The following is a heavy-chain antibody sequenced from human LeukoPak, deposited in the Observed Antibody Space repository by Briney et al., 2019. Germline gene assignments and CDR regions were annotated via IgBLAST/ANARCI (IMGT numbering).Heavy chain of an antibody. D-gene: IGHD6-13*01. V-gene: IGHV4-59*01. Sequence: PSETLSLTCTVSGGSISSYYWSWIRQPPGKGLEWIGYIYYSGSTNYNPSLKSRVTISVDTSKNQFSLKLSSVTAADTAVYYCAREVAAAGFRWFDPWGQGTLVTVSS. CDR2: IYYSGST. J-gene: IGHJ5*02. CDR3: AREVAAAGFRWFDP. CDR1: GGSISSYY.